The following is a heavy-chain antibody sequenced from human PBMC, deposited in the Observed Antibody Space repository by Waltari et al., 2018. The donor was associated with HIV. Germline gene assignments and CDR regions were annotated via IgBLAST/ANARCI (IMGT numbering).Heavy chain of an antibody. J-gene: IGHJ2*01. Sequence: QVQLVQSGAEVKKPGSSVKVSCKASGGTFSSYAISWVRQAPGQGLEWMGRISPILGIANCAQKFQGRVTITADKSTSTAYMELSSLRSEDTAVYYCAREKGVVALTKNWYFDLWGRGTLVTVSS. CDR1: GGTFSSYA. D-gene: IGHD2-15*01. CDR3: AREKGVVALTKNWYFDL. V-gene: IGHV1-69*04. CDR2: ISPILGIA.